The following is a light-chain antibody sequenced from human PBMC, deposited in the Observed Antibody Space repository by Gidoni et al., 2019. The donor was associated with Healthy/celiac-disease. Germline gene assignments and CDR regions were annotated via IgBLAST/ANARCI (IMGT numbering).Light chain of an antibody. CDR3: QQSYSTPRT. J-gene: IGKJ2*01. CDR2: AAS. Sequence: DVKMNQPPSSLSASVGDRVTITYRASQSISSYLNWYQQKPGKAPKLLIYAASSLQSGVPSRFSGSGSGTDFTLTISSLQPEDFATYYCQQSYSTPRTFGQGTKLEIK. V-gene: IGKV1-39*01. CDR1: QSISSY.